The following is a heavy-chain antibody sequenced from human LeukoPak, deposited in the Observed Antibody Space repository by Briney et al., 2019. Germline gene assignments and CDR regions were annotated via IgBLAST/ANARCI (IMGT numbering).Heavy chain of an antibody. J-gene: IGHJ6*03. CDR3: ARDLRYYYYMDV. Sequence: PGGSLRLSCAASGFTFSGYAMHWVRQAPGKGLEWVAVISYDGSNKYYADSVKGRFTISRDNSKNTLYLQMNSLRAEDTAVYYCARDLRYYYYMDVWGKGTTVTISS. CDR1: GFTFSGYA. CDR2: ISYDGSNK. V-gene: IGHV3-30*04.